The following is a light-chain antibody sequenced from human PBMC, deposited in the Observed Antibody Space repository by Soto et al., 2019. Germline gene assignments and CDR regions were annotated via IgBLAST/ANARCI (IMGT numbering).Light chain of an antibody. CDR2: KSS. V-gene: IGKV1-5*03. CDR3: QQYHAYSYT. J-gene: IGKJ2*01. CDR1: QSISGW. Sequence: DIQMTQSPSTLSASAGDRVTITCRASQSISGWLAWYHQKPGKAPKLLIHKSSSLESGLPSRFNGSGSGTDFTLTIGSLQPDDFATYSFQQYHAYSYTFGQGTKLEIK.